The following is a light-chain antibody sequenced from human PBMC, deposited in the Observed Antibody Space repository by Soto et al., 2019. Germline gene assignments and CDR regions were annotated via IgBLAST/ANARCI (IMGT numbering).Light chain of an antibody. J-gene: IGKJ3*01. Sequence: EIVMTQSPATLSVSPGERATLSCRASQSVSTNLAWYQQKPGQGPRLLLYGVSTRATGIPARFSGSGSGTEFTLTISSLQSEDFAIHYCQQYYNWPKTFGPGTKVDFK. V-gene: IGKV3D-15*01. CDR1: QSVSTN. CDR2: GVS. CDR3: QQYYNWPKT.